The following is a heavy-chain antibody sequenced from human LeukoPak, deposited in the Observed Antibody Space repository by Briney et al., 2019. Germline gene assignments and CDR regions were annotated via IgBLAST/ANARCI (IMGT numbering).Heavy chain of an antibody. J-gene: IGHJ4*02. CDR2: ISAYNGNT. Sequence: GASVKVSCKASGYTFTSYGIGWVRQAPGQGLEWMGWISAYNGNTNYAQKLQGRVTMTTDTSTSTAYMELRSLRSDDTAVYYCARAPRIAVADIFDYWGQGTLVTVSS. CDR1: GYTFTSYG. V-gene: IGHV1-18*01. CDR3: ARAPRIAVADIFDY. D-gene: IGHD6-19*01.